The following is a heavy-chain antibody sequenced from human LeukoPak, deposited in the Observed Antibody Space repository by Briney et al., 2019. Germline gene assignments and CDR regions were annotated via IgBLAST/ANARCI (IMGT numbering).Heavy chain of an antibody. CDR2: IYYSGST. CDR3: ARGGLFDAFDI. V-gene: IGHV4-59*01. CDR1: GGSISSYY. D-gene: IGHD3-10*01. J-gene: IGHJ3*02. Sequence: SETLSLTCTVSGGSISSYYWSWIRQPPGKGLGWIGYIYYSGSTNYNPSLKSRVTISVDTSKNQFSLKLSSVTAADTAVYYCARGGLFDAFDIWGQGTMVTVSS.